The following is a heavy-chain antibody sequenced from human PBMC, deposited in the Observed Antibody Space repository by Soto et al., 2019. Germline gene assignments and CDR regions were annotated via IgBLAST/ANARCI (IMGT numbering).Heavy chain of an antibody. J-gene: IGHJ4*02. CDR1: AFTFSSCA. Sequence: LILWCTASAFTFSSCAMHGFRQAPGKGLEWVAVISYDGSNKYYADSVKGRFTISRDNSKNTLYLQMNSLRAEDTAVYYCAKGERGYSYGFDYWGEG. CDR2: ISYDGSNK. CDR3: AKGERGYSYGFDY. D-gene: IGHD5-18*01. V-gene: IGHV3-30*18.